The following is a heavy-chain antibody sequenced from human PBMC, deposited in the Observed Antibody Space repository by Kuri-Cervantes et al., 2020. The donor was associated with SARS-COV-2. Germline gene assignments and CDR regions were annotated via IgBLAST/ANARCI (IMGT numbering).Heavy chain of an antibody. CDR1: GFTFSNYG. CDR3: ANPTGHYYYGMDV. Sequence: GESLKISCVVSGFTFSNYGMHWVRQAPGKGLEWVAVISYDGTIRYYADSVKGRFTISRDNSKNTLYLQMNSLRAEDTAVYYCANPTGHYYYGMDVWGQGTTVTVSS. J-gene: IGHJ6*02. CDR2: ISYDGTIR. V-gene: IGHV3-33*08.